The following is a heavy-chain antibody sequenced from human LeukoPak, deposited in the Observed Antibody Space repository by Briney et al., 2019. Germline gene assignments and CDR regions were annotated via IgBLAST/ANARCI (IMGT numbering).Heavy chain of an antibody. D-gene: IGHD1-1*01. J-gene: IGHJ4*02. CDR3: ANTGNPPTGDY. Sequence: GGSLRLSCAASGFTASSNYMRGVRPAPEKGLEWVSVIYSGGYTYYADSVKGRFTISRDNSKNTLYLQMNSLRADDTAVYYCANTGNPPTGDYWGQGTLVTVSS. CDR2: IYSGGYT. V-gene: IGHV3-53*01. CDR1: GFTASSNY.